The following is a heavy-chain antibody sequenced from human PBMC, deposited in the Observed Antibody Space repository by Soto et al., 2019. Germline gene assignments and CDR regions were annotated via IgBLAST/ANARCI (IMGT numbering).Heavy chain of an antibody. J-gene: IGHJ6*02. CDR1: GGTFSSYA. CDR2: IIPIFGTA. CDR3: ARLGYCSSTSCYPYYYGMDV. V-gene: IGHV1-69*01. Sequence: QVQLVQSGAEVKKPGSSVKVSCKASGGTFSSYAISWVRQAPGQGLEWMGGIIPIFGTANYAQKFQGRVTITADESTSTAYMELSSLRSEDTAVYYCARLGYCSSTSCYPYYYGMDVWGQGTTVTVSS. D-gene: IGHD2-2*01.